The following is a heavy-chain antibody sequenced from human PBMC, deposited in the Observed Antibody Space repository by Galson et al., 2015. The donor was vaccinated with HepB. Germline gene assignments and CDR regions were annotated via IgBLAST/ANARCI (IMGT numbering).Heavy chain of an antibody. J-gene: IGHJ6*02. Sequence: PALVKPTQTLTLTCTFSGFLLSTSGVGVGWIRQPPGKALEWLALIYWDDDKRYIPSLKSRLTITKDTSKNQVVLTMTNMDPVDTATYYCAHAVVPDSWDYYYYGMDVWGQGTTVTVSS. D-gene: IGHD2-2*01. CDR1: GFLLSTSGVG. CDR2: IYWDDDK. V-gene: IGHV2-5*02. CDR3: AHAVVPDSWDYYYYGMDV.